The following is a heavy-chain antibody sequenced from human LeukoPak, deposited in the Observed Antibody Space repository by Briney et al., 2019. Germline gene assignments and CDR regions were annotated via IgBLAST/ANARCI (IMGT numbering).Heavy chain of an antibody. D-gene: IGHD3-3*01. Sequence: GGSLRLSCAASGFTVSSNYMSWVRQVPGKGLEWVSVIYSGGSTYYADSVKGRFTISKDNSKNTLYLQMNSLRAEDTAVYYCARGGREWTLDFDYWGQGTLVTVSS. CDR1: GFTVSSNY. CDR2: IYSGGST. CDR3: ARGGREWTLDFDY. J-gene: IGHJ4*02. V-gene: IGHV3-66*01.